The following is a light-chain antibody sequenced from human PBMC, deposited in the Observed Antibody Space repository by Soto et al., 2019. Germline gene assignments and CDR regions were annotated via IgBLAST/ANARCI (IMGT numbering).Light chain of an antibody. CDR3: QQYNSYRYT. J-gene: IGKJ5*01. CDR2: DAS. V-gene: IGKV1-5*01. Sequence: GDRVTITCRASQSISSWLAWYQQKPGKAPKLLIYDASSLESGVPSRFSGSGSGTEFTLTISSLQPEDFATYYCQQYNSYRYTFGQGTRLEIK. CDR1: QSISSW.